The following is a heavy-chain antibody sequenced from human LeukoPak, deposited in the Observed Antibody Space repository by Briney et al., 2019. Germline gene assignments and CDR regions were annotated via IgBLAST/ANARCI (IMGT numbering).Heavy chain of an antibody. D-gene: IGHD1-26*01. V-gene: IGHV3-48*03. CDR2: ISSSGSAI. CDR1: GFSFSSYE. Sequence: PGGSLRLSCAASGFSFSSYEMNWVRQAPGKGLEWVSYISSSGSAIYYADSVKGRFTISRDNAKNSLYLQMNSLRDEDTAVYYCAREAWAFDYWGQGTLVTVSS. J-gene: IGHJ4*02. CDR3: AREAWAFDY.